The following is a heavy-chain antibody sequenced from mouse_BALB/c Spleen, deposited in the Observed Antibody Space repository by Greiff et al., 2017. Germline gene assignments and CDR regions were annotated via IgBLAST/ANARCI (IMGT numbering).Heavy chain of an antibody. Sequence: EVQVVESGGGLVQPGGSRKLSCAASGFTFSSFGMHWVRQAPEKGLEWVAYISSGSSTIYYADTVKGRFTISRDNPKNTLFLQMTSLRSEDTAMYYCARSSWFACWGQGTLVTVSA. V-gene: IGHV5-17*02. CDR3: ARSSWFAC. J-gene: IGHJ3*01. CDR1: GFTFSSFG. CDR2: ISSGSSTI.